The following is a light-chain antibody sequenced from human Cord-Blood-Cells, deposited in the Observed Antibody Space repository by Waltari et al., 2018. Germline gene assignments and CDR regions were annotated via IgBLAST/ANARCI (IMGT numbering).Light chain of an antibody. CDR1: QGISNY. CDR2: AAS. Sequence: DIQMTQSPSSLSASVGGRVTIPCRASQGISNYLAWYQQKPGKVPKLLIYAASTLQSGVPSRFSGSGSGTDFTLTISSLQPEDVATYYCQKYNSAPWTFGQGTKVEIK. J-gene: IGKJ1*01. V-gene: IGKV1-27*01. CDR3: QKYNSAPWT.